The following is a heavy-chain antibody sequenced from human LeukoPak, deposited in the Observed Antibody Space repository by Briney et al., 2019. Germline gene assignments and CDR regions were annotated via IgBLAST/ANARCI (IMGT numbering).Heavy chain of an antibody. J-gene: IGHJ4*02. Sequence: PGGSLRLSCVASGFPFSSYWMHWVRRVPGKGLVWVSHISSDGSNTNYADSVKGRFTISRDNAKNTLYLQMNSLRAEDTAVYYCARDPNDWSQPIDYWGQGTLVTVSS. CDR3: ARDPNDWSQPIDY. D-gene: IGHD3-9*01. CDR1: GFPFSSYW. V-gene: IGHV3-74*01. CDR2: ISSDGSNT.